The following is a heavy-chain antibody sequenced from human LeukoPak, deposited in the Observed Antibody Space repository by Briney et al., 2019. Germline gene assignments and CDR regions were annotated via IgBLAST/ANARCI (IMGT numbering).Heavy chain of an antibody. Sequence: GGSLRLSCAASGFTLSSNYMSWVRQAPGKGLEWVSFIYSGGSTYYAESVKGRFTISRDNSKNTLYLQMNSLRAEDTAVYYCARASRSLGYDPWGQGTLVTVSS. CDR2: IYSGGST. J-gene: IGHJ5*02. CDR3: ARASRSLGYDP. CDR1: GFTLSSNY. D-gene: IGHD3-3*01. V-gene: IGHV3-66*01.